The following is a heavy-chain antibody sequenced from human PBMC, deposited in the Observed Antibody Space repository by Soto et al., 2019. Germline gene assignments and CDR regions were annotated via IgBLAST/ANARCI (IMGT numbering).Heavy chain of an antibody. CDR3: AGSPRPTVVTQLDYYYYGMDV. D-gene: IGHD4-17*01. J-gene: IGHJ6*02. Sequence: QVPLVQSGAEVKKPGASVKVSCKASGYTFTSYGISWVRQAPGQGLEWMGWISAYNGNTNYAQKLQGRVTMTTDTSTSTAYMELRSLRSDDTAVYYCAGSPRPTVVTQLDYYYYGMDVWGQGTTVTVSS. V-gene: IGHV1-18*01. CDR2: ISAYNGNT. CDR1: GYTFTSYG.